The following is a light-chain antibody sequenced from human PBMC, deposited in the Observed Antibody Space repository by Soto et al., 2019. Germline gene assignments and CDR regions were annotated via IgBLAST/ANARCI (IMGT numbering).Light chain of an antibody. J-gene: IGKJ1*01. CDR1: QSISSW. CDR2: DAS. CDR3: QQFSSYWT. V-gene: IGKV1-5*01. Sequence: DIQMTQSPSTLSASVGDRVTITCRASQSISSWLAWYQQKPGKAPKLLISDASSLESGVPSRFSGDRSGTEFTLTINSLRPDDVATYFCQQFSSYWTFGQGTKVDNK.